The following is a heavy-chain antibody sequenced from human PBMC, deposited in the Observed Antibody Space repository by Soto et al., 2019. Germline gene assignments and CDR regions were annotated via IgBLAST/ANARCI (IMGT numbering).Heavy chain of an antibody. J-gene: IGHJ6*03. CDR2: IYRSGST. CDR3: ARTLDYGHMDV. V-gene: IGHV4-59*11. Sequence: LSETLSLTCTVSGDSIRNQYWSWIRRPPGKGLEWIGYIYRSGSTKYNPSLESRLTISGHTSKNQFSLKLTSVTAADTAVYYCARTLDYGHMDVWGKGTTVTVSS. D-gene: IGHD3-16*01. CDR1: GDSIRNQY.